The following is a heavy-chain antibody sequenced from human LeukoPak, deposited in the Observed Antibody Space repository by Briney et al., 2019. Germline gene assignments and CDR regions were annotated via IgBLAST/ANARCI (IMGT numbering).Heavy chain of an antibody. CDR2: MNPNSGNT. Sequence: ASVKVSCKASGYTFTSYDINWVRQATGQGLEWMGWMNPNSGNTGYAQKFQGRVTMTRNTSISTAYMELRSLRSDDTAVYYCASHGSYSAYFDYWGQGTLVTVSS. J-gene: IGHJ4*02. CDR1: GYTFTSYD. CDR3: ASHGSYSAYFDY. V-gene: IGHV1-8*01. D-gene: IGHD1-26*01.